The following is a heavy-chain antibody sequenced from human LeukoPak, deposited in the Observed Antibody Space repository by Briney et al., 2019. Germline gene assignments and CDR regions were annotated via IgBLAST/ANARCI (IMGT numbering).Heavy chain of an antibody. J-gene: IGHJ4*02. CDR3: ARDHNWNFDY. D-gene: IGHD1-20*01. V-gene: IGHV3-21*01. Sequence: GGSLRLSCAASGFTFSSYSMNWVRQAPGKGLEWVSSISSSNSYIYYADSVKGRSTISRDNAKNSLYLQMNSLRAEDTAVYYCARDHNWNFDYWGQGTLVTVSS. CDR2: ISSSNSYI. CDR1: GFTFSSYS.